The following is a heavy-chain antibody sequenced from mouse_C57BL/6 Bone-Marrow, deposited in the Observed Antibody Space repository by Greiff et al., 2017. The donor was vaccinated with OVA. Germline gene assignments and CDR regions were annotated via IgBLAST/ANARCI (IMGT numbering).Heavy chain of an antibody. D-gene: IGHD1-1*01. J-gene: IGHJ4*01. CDR1: GFTFSDYG. V-gene: IGHV5-17*01. CDR2: ISSGSSTI. Sequence: EVQVVESGGGLVKPGGSLKLSCAASGFTFSDYGMHWVRQAPEKGLEWVAYISSGSSTIYYADTVKGRFTISRDNAKNTLFLQMTSLRSEDTAMYYCARTTTVVEGYAMDYWGQGTSVTVSS. CDR3: ARTTTVVEGYAMDY.